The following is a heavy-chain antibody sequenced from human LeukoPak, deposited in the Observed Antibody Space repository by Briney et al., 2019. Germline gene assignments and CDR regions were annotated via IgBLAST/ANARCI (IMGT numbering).Heavy chain of an antibody. CDR3: ARAKYDSSGYYYSGFDI. J-gene: IGHJ3*02. CDR2: INPSGGST. CDR1: GYTFTSYY. Sequence: ASVKVSCKASGYTFTSYYMHWVRQAPGQGLEWMGIINPSGGSTNYAQKFQGRVTMTRDMSASTVYMELSSLRSEDTAVYYCARAKYDSSGYYYSGFDIWGQGTMVTVSS. D-gene: IGHD3-22*01. V-gene: IGHV1-46*01.